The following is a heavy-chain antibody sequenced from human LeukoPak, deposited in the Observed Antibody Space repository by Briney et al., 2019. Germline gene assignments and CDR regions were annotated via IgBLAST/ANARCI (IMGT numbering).Heavy chain of an antibody. D-gene: IGHD6-13*01. V-gene: IGHV3-74*01. Sequence: PGGSLRLSCAASGFTFSSYWMHWVRQAPGEGLVWVSRINSDGSSTSYADSVKGRFTISRDNAKNTLYLQMNSLRAEDTAVYYCARDEAAAGYYWGQGTLVTVSS. J-gene: IGHJ4*02. CDR1: GFTFSSYW. CDR2: INSDGSST. CDR3: ARDEAAAGYY.